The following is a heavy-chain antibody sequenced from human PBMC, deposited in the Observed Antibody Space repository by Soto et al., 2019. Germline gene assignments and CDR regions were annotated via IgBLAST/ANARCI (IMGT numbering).Heavy chain of an antibody. CDR2: INTDGSIT. V-gene: IGHV3-74*01. J-gene: IGHJ4*02. CDR3: ARDTDGLHY. Sequence: EVQLVESGGGLVQPEGSLRLSCAASGLIFSNYKMHWVRQAPGKGLVWVSRINTDGSITDYADSVKGRFTVSRDNPKNTLYLQMNSLRAEDTAVYYCARDTDGLHYWGQGTLVTVSS. CDR1: GLIFSNYK.